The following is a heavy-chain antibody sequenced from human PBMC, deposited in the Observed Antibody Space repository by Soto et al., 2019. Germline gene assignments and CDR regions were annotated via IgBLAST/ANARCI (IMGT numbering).Heavy chain of an antibody. CDR1: GYTFTSYT. D-gene: IGHD3-22*01. CDR2: IIPILGIA. CDR3: ARGPIDNYYDSIFGSDP. J-gene: IGHJ5*02. Sequence: ASVKVSCKASGYTFTSYTISWVRQAPGQGLEWMGRIIPILGIANYAQKFQGRVTITADKSTSTAYMELSSLRSEDTAVYYCARGPIDNYYDSIFGSDPWGQGPLVTVSS. V-gene: IGHV1-69*02.